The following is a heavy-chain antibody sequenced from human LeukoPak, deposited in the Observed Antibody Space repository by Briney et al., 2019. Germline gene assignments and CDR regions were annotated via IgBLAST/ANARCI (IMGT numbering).Heavy chain of an antibody. V-gene: IGHV3-74*01. CDR1: GFTFSSYW. D-gene: IGHD2-2*01. CDR3: ARDRYPAAREFDY. CDR2: LDTDGSDT. Sequence: PGGSLRLSCAASGFTFSSYWVHWVRQAPGKGLVWVSRLDTDGSDTSYADSVKGRFTISRDNAKNTLYLQMNNLRAEDTAMYYCARDRYPAAREFDYWGQGTLVTVSS. J-gene: IGHJ4*02.